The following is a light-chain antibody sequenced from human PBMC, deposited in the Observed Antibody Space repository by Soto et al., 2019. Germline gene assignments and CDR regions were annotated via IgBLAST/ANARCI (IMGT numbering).Light chain of an antibody. V-gene: IGKV1-9*01. CDR3: QQVYGHPPA. CDR2: GAS. Sequence: DIQLTQSPSFLSASVGDRVTITCRASQGISSYLGWYQQKPGKAPSLLMYGASTLQSGVPSRFSGSGSGTEFTLTISSLQPEDVATYFCQQVYGHPPAFGPGTRLEIK. J-gene: IGKJ5*01. CDR1: QGISSY.